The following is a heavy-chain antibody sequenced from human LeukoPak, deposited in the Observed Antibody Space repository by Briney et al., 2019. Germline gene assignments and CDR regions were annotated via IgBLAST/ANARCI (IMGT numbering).Heavy chain of an antibody. D-gene: IGHD3-10*01. Sequence: ASVKVSCKASGYTFTAYYMHWVRQAPGQGLEWMGWIYPNSGGTNSSQKFQDRVTLTSDTSISTAYMELGSLRSDDTAIYYCARAYGSGSSYHPDYWGQGTLVTVSS. V-gene: IGHV1-2*02. CDR2: IYPNSGGT. CDR3: ARAYGSGSSYHPDY. CDR1: GYTFTAYY. J-gene: IGHJ4*02.